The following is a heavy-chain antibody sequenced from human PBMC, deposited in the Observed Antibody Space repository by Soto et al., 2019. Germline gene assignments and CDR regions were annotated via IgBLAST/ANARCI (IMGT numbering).Heavy chain of an antibody. CDR1: GFTFSSYA. D-gene: IGHD3-22*01. CDR3: ARVPYYYDSRGQNDY. CDR2: ISYDGSNK. J-gene: IGHJ4*02. V-gene: IGHV3-30-3*01. Sequence: QVQLVESGGGVVQPGRSLRLSCAASGFTFSSYAMHWVRQAPGKGLEWVAVISYDGSNKYYADSVKGRFTISRDNSKNTLYLQMNSLRAEDTAVYYCARVPYYYDSRGQNDYWGQGTLVTVSS.